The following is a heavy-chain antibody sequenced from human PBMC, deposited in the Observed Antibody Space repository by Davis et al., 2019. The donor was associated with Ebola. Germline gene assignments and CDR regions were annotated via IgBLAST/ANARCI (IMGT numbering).Heavy chain of an antibody. V-gene: IGHV1-69*04. CDR1: VGTFSSYA. Sequence: SVKVSCKASVGTFSSYAISWVRQAPGQGLEWMGRIIPILGIANYAQKLQGRVTITADKSTSTAYMELSSLRSEDTAVYYCASSPLCSSTSCYPYNYYGMDVWGQGTTVTVSS. CDR2: IIPILGIA. J-gene: IGHJ6*02. CDR3: ASSPLCSSTSCYPYNYYGMDV. D-gene: IGHD2-2*01.